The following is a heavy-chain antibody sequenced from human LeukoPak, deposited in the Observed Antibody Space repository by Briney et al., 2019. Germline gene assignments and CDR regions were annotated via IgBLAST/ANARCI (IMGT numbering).Heavy chain of an antibody. CDR3: AKDPAFMITFGGVID. J-gene: IGHJ4*02. CDR1: GFTFSSYA. Sequence: GGSLRLSCAASGFTFSSYAMSWVRQAPGKGLEWVSAISGSGGSTYYADSEKGRFTISRDNSKNTLYLQMNSLRAEDTAVYYCAKDPAFMITFGGVIDWGQGTLVTVSS. CDR2: ISGSGGST. D-gene: IGHD3-16*02. V-gene: IGHV3-23*01.